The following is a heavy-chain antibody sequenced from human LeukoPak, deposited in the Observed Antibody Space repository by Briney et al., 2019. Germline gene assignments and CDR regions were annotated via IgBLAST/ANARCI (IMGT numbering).Heavy chain of an antibody. CDR2: IIPIFGTA. J-gene: IGHJ6*03. CDR1: GGTFSSYA. D-gene: IGHD2-2*01. CDR3: AVGYCSSTSCYWDYYYYMDV. V-gene: IGHV1-69*05. Sequence: SVKVSCKASGGTFSSYAISSVRQAPGQGLEWMGGIIPIFGTANNAQKFQSRVTITTDESTSTAYMELSSLRSEDTAVYYCAVGYCSSTSCYWDYYYYMDVWGKGTTVTVSS.